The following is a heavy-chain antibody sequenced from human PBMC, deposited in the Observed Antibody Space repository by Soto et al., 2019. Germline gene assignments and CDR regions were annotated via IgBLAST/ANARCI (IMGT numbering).Heavy chain of an antibody. J-gene: IGHJ5*02. CDR3: VHPRSTVQIPPT. Sequence: GGSLRLSCSASGFTFSMFAMHGVRQAPGKGLEYVSGISSNWDSTYYADSVKGRFTISRDNSKNTLYLQMSSLRAVDTAVYYCVHPRSTVQIPPTWGQGTLVTFSS. D-gene: IGHD4-17*01. CDR2: ISSNWDST. CDR1: GFTFSMFA. V-gene: IGHV3-64D*06.